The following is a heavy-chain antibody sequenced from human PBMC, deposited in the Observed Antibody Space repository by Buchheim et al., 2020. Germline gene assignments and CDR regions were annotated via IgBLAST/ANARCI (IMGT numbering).Heavy chain of an antibody. CDR3: VRANTTGAYYFDY. V-gene: IGHV3-21*01. J-gene: IGHJ4*02. CDR2: ISSSGMYI. Sequence: EVQLVESGGGLVKPGGSLGLSCATSGFTFTSYNLSWVRQAPGKGLEWVSSISSSGMYIYYADSVKGRFTISRDNAKNSLYLQMSGLRGEDTAVYYCVRANTTGAYYFDYWGQGTL. D-gene: IGHD1-1*01. CDR1: GFTFTSYN.